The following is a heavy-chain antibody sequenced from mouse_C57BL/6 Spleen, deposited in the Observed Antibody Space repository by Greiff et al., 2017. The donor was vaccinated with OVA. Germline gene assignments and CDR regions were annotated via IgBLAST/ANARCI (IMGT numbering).Heavy chain of an antibody. CDR1: GFNIKDDY. V-gene: IGHV14-4*01. Sequence: VQLQQSGAELVRPGASVKLSCTASGFNIKDDYMHWVKQRPEQGLEWIGWIDPENGDTEYASKFQGKATITADTSSNTAYLQLSSLTSEDTAVYYCTTWPTTVVPFAYWGQGTLVTVSA. CDR3: TTWPTTVVPFAY. CDR2: IDPENGDT. J-gene: IGHJ3*01. D-gene: IGHD1-1*01.